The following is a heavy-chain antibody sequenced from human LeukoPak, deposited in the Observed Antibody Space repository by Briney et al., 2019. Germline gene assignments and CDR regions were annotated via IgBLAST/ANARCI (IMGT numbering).Heavy chain of an antibody. CDR1: GFTFSSYE. V-gene: IGHV3-48*03. J-gene: IGHJ1*01. Sequence: GGSLRLSCAASGFTFSSYEMNWVRQAPGKGLEWVSYISSSGSTIYYADAVKGRFTISRDNAKNSLYLQMNSLTAEDTAVYYCARGGEGYYDSSGYVFQHWGQGTLVTVSS. CDR2: ISSSGSTI. D-gene: IGHD3-22*01. CDR3: ARGGEGYYDSSGYVFQH.